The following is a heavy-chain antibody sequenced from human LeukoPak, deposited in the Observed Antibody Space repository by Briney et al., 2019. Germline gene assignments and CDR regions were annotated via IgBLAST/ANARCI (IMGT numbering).Heavy chain of an antibody. CDR1: GVSSSSSY. D-gene: IGHD3-10*01. J-gene: IGHJ4*02. CDR3: ARDSYYGSGSYLY. V-gene: IGHV4-59*12. CDR2: IFYTGDS. Sequence: PSETLSLTCTVSGVSSSSSYRSWIRQPPGKGLEWIGYIFYTGDSNHNPSFKSRVSISLDTSKDQISLKLSSVTAADTAVYYCARDSYYGSGSYLYWGQGTLVTVSS.